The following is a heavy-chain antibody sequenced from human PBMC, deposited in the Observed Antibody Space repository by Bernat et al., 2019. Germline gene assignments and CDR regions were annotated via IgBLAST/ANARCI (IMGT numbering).Heavy chain of an antibody. V-gene: IGHV5-10-1*03. J-gene: IGHJ6*02. CDR2: IDPSDSYT. CDR3: ARFGGGIQLWHYYYYGMDV. CDR1: GYSFTSYW. D-gene: IGHD5-18*01. Sequence: EVQLVQSGAEVKKPGESLRISCKGSGYSFTSYWISWVRQMPGKGLEWMGRIDPSDSYTNYSPSFQGHVTISADKSISTAYLQWSSLKDSDTAMYYCARFGGGIQLWHYYYYGMDVWGQGTTVTVSS.